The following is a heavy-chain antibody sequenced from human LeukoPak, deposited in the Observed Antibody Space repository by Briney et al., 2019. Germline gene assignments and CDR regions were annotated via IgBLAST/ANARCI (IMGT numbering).Heavy chain of an antibody. V-gene: IGHV3-23*01. D-gene: IGHD4-17*01. J-gene: IGHJ4*02. CDR1: GFTFSSYG. Sequence: GGSLRLSCAASGFTFSSYGMHWVRQAPGKGLEWVSAISGSGGSTYYADSVKGRFTISRDNSKNTLYLQMNSLRAEDTAVYYCAKDGYDYGDCLGDYWGQGTLVTVSS. CDR2: ISGSGGST. CDR3: AKDGYDYGDCLGDY.